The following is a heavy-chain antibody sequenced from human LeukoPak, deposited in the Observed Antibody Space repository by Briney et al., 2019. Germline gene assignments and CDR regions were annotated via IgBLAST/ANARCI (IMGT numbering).Heavy chain of an antibody. V-gene: IGHV3-30-3*01. D-gene: IGHD2-2*02. J-gene: IGHJ4*02. CDR3: ARDQRWDIVVVPAAIGFDY. CDR1: GGTFSSYA. CDR2: ISYDGSNK. Sequence: SCKASGGTFSSYAMHWVRQAPGKGLEWVAVISYDGSNKYYADSVKGRFTISRDNSKNTLYLQMNSLRAEDTAVYYCARDQRWDIVVVPAAIGFDYWGQGTLVTVSS.